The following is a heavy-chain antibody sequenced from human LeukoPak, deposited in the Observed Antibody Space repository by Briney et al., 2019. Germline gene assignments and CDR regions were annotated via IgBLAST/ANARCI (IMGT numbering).Heavy chain of an antibody. CDR2: ISSSSSYI. CDR3: ARLKLGYWYFDL. CDR1: GFTFSSYS. Sequence: GGSLRLSCAASGFTFSSYSMNWVRQAPGKGLEWVSSISSSSSYIYYADSLKGRFAISRDNAKNSLYLHTHSLRAEDTAIYYCARLKLGYWYFDLWGRGTLLTVSS. J-gene: IGHJ2*01. V-gene: IGHV3-21*04. D-gene: IGHD7-27*01.